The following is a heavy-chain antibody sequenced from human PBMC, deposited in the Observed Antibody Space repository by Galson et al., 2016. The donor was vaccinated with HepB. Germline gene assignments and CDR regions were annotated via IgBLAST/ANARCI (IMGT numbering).Heavy chain of an antibody. V-gene: IGHV4-39*01. CDR3: ASGYFYDSSGYYPLWYFDY. CDR1: GGSISSSGSISSSSYY. D-gene: IGHD3-22*01. CDR2: IYYSGST. Sequence: SETLSLTCAASGGSISSSGSISSSSYYWAWIRQPPGKGLEWIGSIYYSGSTYYNPSLKSRVTISVDTSKNQFSLKLSSVTATDTAVYYCASGYFYDSSGYYPLWYFDYWGHGTLVTVSS. J-gene: IGHJ4*01.